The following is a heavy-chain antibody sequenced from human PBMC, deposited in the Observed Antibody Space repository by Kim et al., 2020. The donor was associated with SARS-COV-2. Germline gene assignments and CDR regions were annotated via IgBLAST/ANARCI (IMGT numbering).Heavy chain of an antibody. J-gene: IGHJ6*02. V-gene: IGHV3-30*18. CDR3: AKDRGGLEGGYYYGMDV. Sequence: GGSLRLSCAASGFTFSSYGMHWVRQAPGKGLEWVAVISYDGSNKYYADSVKGRFTISRDNSKNTLYLQMNSLRAEDTAVYYCAKDRGGLEGGYYYGMDVWGQGTTVTVSS. CDR2: ISYDGSNK. D-gene: IGHD1-1*01. CDR1: GFTFSSYG.